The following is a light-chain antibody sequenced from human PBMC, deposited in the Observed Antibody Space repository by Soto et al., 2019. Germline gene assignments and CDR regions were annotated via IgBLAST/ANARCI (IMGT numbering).Light chain of an antibody. CDR3: QQTYTTPIT. Sequence: DIQMTQSPSSLSASVRDRVTLTCRASQSIDSYLNWYQQKPGRAPKVLIYTASSLQSGVPSRFSGSGAGTEFTLTISSLQPEDFATYFCQQTYTTPITFGQGTRLEIK. CDR2: TAS. V-gene: IGKV1-39*01. J-gene: IGKJ5*01. CDR1: QSIDSY.